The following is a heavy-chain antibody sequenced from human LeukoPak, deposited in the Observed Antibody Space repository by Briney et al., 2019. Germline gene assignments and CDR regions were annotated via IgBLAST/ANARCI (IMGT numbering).Heavy chain of an antibody. CDR1: GCTFSTYW. Sequence: GGSLSLSCAASGCTFSTYWMSWVRQPPGKGLEWVANIKEDGSEKYYADSEKGRFSISRDNAKNSLYLQMNSLRAEDTAVYYAVYGGGYWGQGTLVTVSS. J-gene: IGHJ4*02. CDR2: IKEDGSEK. CDR3: VYGGGY. D-gene: IGHD2-8*01. V-gene: IGHV3-7*05.